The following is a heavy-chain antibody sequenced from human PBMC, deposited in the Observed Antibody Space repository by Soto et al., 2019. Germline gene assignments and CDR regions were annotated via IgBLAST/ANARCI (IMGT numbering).Heavy chain of an antibody. CDR2: IIPIFGTA. CDR3: ARAVRPVPYYYYGMDV. Sequence: ASVKVSCKASGGTFSSYAISWVRQAPGQGLEWMGGIIPIFGTANYAQKFQGRVTITADESTSTAYMELSSLRSEDTAVYYCARAVRPVPYYYYGMDVWGQGTTVTVSS. CDR1: GGTFSSYA. V-gene: IGHV1-69*13. D-gene: IGHD3-10*01. J-gene: IGHJ6*02.